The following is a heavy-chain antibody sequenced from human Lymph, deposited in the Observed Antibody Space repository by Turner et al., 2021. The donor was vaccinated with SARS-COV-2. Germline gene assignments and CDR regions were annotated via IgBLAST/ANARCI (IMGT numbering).Heavy chain of an antibody. Sequence: EVQLVQSGAEVKTPGEALTISCTGSGYSCPTYWIGWVRQMPGKGLEWMGIIYPGDSDTRYSPSFQGQVTISADKSISTAYLQWSSLKASDTAMYYCARLPIARGYSGYDFYYFDYWGQGTLVTVSS. CDR3: ARLPIARGYSGYDFYYFDY. CDR1: GYSCPTYW. CDR2: IYPGDSDT. V-gene: IGHV5-51*01. J-gene: IGHJ4*02. D-gene: IGHD5-12*01.